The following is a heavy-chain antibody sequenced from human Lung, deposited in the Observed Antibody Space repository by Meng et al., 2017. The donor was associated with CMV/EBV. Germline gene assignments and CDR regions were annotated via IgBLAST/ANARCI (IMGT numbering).Heavy chain of an antibody. CDR3: ARGRDDDISLGDYYNRGFDV. Sequence: SXTLSLXCTVSGGSITSYYWNWIRQPPGKKLEWIGDISHSGTSSYNPSLKSRVIITVDTSRNQFSLKLTSVAAADTAVYYCARGRDDDISLGDYYNRGFDVWXRGAXVTVSS. CDR1: GGSITSYY. V-gene: IGHV4-59*01. J-gene: IGHJ6*02. CDR2: ISHSGTS. D-gene: IGHD3-22*01.